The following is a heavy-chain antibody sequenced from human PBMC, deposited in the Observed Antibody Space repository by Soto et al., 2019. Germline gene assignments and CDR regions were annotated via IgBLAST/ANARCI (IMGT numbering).Heavy chain of an antibody. J-gene: IGHJ4*02. CDR1: GASISSYY. V-gene: IGHV4-59*01. Sequence: SDTLSLTCTVSGASISSYYWSWIRQPPGKGLEWIGYIYYSGSTNYNPSLKSRVTISVDTSKNQFSLKLSSVTAADTAVYYCANLPATSDFDYWGQGTLVTVSS. CDR3: ANLPATSDFDY. D-gene: IGHD2-2*01. CDR2: IYYSGST.